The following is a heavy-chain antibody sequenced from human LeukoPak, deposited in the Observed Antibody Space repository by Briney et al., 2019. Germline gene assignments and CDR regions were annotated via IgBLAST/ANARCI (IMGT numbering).Heavy chain of an antibody. J-gene: IGHJ4*02. D-gene: IGHD3-22*01. CDR3: ARVPVITMIVAVMGYYFDY. CDR1: GYTFTGYY. CDR2: INSNSGGT. Sequence: GASVKVSCKASGYTFTGYYMHWVRQAPGQGLEWMGWINSNSGGTNYAQKFQGRVTMTRDTSISTAYMELSRLRSDDTAVYYCARVPVITMIVAVMGYYFDYWGQGTLVTVSS. V-gene: IGHV1-2*02.